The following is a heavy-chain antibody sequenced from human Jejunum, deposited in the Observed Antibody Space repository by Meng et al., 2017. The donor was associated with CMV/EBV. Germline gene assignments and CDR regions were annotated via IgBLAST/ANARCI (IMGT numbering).Heavy chain of an antibody. CDR3: ARLFGYSYGAIDY. CDR1: GGSISNVLYY. V-gene: IGHV4-39*02. Sequence: AGGSISNVLYYWGWFRQPPGKGLEWIGSIYYTGGTHYSPSLKSRVTISLDTSKNHLSLMLSSVTAADTAVYYCARLFGYSYGAIDYWGQGTLVTVSS. J-gene: IGHJ4*02. D-gene: IGHD5-18*01. CDR2: IYYTGGT.